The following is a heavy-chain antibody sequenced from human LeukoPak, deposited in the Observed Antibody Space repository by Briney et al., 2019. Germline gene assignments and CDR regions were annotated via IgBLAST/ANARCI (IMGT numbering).Heavy chain of an antibody. Sequence: GGSLRLSCAASGFTFSSYAMHWVRQAPGKGLEYVSAISSSGGSTYYANSVKGRFTIPRDNSKNTLYLQMGSLRAEDMAVYYCARERYSYGDDAFDIWGQGTMVTVSS. CDR3: ARERYSYGDDAFDI. J-gene: IGHJ3*02. D-gene: IGHD5-18*01. V-gene: IGHV3-64*01. CDR1: GFTFSSYA. CDR2: ISSSGGST.